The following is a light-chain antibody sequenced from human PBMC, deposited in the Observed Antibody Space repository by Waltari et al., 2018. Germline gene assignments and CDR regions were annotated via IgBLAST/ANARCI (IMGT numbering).Light chain of an antibody. Sequence: QSALTQPASVSGSPGQSITISCTGSSSDVGTYKFVSWYQQHPGKAPKLMIYEINQRPAGISNRFSGSKFGNTAVLTISGLQTEDEADYYCCSYVTGDTWVFGRGTRVAVL. V-gene: IGLV2-23*02. CDR1: SSDVGTYKF. J-gene: IGLJ3*02. CDR3: CSYVTGDTWV. CDR2: EIN.